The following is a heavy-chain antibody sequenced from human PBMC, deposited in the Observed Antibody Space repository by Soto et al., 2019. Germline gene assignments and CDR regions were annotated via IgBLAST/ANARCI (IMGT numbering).Heavy chain of an antibody. CDR2: ISYDGSNK. D-gene: IGHD3-22*01. J-gene: IGHJ4*02. CDR3: ARDQSYDSSGYYYVLTWFDY. CDR1: GFTLSNYG. V-gene: IGHV3-30*03. Sequence: GGSLRLSCAASGFTLSNYGMHWVRQAPGKGLEWVEIISYDGSNKYYADSVKGRFTISRDNSKNTLYLQMNSLRAEDTAVYYCARDQSYDSSGYYYVLTWFDYWGQGTLVTVSS.